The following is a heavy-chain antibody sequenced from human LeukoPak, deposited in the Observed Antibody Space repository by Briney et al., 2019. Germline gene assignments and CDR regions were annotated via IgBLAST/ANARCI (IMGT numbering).Heavy chain of an antibody. Sequence: ASVKVSCKASGGTFSSYAISWVRQAPGQGLEWTGGIIPLFGTANYAQNFQGRITITADTSTSTAYMELSSLRSEDTAVYYCARELTTVTTSHFDYWGQGTLVTVSS. CDR1: GGTFSSYA. J-gene: IGHJ4*02. D-gene: IGHD4-17*01. CDR2: IIPLFGTA. V-gene: IGHV1-69*06. CDR3: ARELTTVTTSHFDY.